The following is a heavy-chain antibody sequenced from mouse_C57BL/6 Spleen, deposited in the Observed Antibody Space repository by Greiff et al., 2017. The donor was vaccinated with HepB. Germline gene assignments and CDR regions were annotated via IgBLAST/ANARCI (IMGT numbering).Heavy chain of an antibody. D-gene: IGHD2-2*01. V-gene: IGHV5-9*01. Sequence: EVQGVESGGGLVKPGGSLKLSCAASGFTFSSYTMSWVRQTPEKRLEWVATISGGGGNTYYPDSVKGRFTISRDNAKNTLYLQMSSLRSEDTALYYCASTMVTTGTWFAYWGQGTLVTVSA. CDR3: ASTMVTTGTWFAY. CDR1: GFTFSSYT. J-gene: IGHJ3*01. CDR2: ISGGGGNT.